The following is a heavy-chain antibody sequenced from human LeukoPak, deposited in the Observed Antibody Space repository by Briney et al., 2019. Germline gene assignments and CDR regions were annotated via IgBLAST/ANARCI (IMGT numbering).Heavy chain of an antibody. CDR2: IYYSGST. CDR1: GGSISSYY. V-gene: IGHV4-59*08. Sequence: PSETLSLTCTVSGGSISSYYWSWIRQPPGKGLEWIGYIYYSGSTNYNPSLKSRVAISVDTSKNQFSLKLSSVTAADTAVYYCARHSGDYDFWSGAGFHAFDIWGQGTMVTVSS. J-gene: IGHJ3*02. CDR3: ARHSGDYDFWSGAGFHAFDI. D-gene: IGHD3-3*01.